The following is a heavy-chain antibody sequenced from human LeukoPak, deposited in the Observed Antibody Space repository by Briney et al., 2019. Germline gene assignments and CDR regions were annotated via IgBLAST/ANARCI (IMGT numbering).Heavy chain of an antibody. CDR2: IDHSGST. J-gene: IGHJ4*02. V-gene: IGHV4-34*01. Sequence: KPSETLSLTCAVYGGSFTGYYWSWIRQPPGKGLEWIGEIDHSGSTNYNPSLKSRVTISVDTSKNQFSLGLSSVTAADTAVYYCASSNHFWSGYYLLDYWGQGTLVTVSS. CDR1: GGSFTGYY. CDR3: ASSNHFWSGYYLLDY. D-gene: IGHD3-3*02.